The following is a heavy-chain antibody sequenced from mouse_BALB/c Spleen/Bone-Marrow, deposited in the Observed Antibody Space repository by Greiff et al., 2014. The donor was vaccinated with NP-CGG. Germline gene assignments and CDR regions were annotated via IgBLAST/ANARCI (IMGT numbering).Heavy chain of an antibody. CDR1: GFTFSSFG. CDR2: ISSGSSTI. J-gene: IGHJ4*01. D-gene: IGHD1-1*01. V-gene: IGHV5-17*02. Sequence: EVMLVESGGGLVQPGGSRKLSCAASGFTFSSFGMHWARQAPEKGLEWVAYISSGSSTIYYADTVKGRFTISRDNPKNTLFLQMTSLRSEDTAMYYCSAITTVVARYAMDYWGQGTSVTVSS. CDR3: SAITTVVARYAMDY.